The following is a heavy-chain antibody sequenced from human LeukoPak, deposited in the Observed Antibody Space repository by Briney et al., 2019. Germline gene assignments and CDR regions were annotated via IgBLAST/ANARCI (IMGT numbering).Heavy chain of an antibody. CDR3: VRENKYDYKNFDY. CDR1: GFSLSSHW. J-gene: IGHJ4*02. Sequence: ASVKVSCKASGFSLSSHWMHWVRQAPGQGLEWLGLINPAGVVTAYAQKFQGRLTVTSDTSSGIIYMELRTLRSEDTAVYYCVRENKYDYKNFDYWGQGTLVTVSS. V-gene: IGHV1-46*01. D-gene: IGHD3-16*01. CDR2: INPAGVVT.